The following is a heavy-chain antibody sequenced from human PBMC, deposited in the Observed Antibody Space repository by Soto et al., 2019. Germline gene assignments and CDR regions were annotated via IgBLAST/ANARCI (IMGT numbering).Heavy chain of an antibody. CDR3: ARGRGDY. CDR1: GFTFSSYW. CDR2: IKQGGGEK. J-gene: IGHJ4*02. V-gene: IGHV3-7*04. Sequence: GWSLRLSCAASGFTFSSYWMSWVRQAPGKGLEWVAIIKQGGGEKDYVDSVKGRFTISRDNAKNSLYLQINSLRAEDTAVYYCARGRGDYGGQEPLLTVS.